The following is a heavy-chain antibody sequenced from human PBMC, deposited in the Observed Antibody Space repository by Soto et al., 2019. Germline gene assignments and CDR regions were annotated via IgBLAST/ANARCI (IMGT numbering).Heavy chain of an antibody. J-gene: IGHJ4*02. D-gene: IGHD3-22*01. V-gene: IGHV3-21*01. CDR1: GFTFSSYI. Sequence: EVQLVESGGGLVKPGGSLRLSCAASGFTFSSYIMNWVRQAPGKGLEWVSSISSSSSYIYYADSVKGRFTISRDNAKNSLYLQMNSLRAEDTAVYYCASHPRDSSGYWYYFDYWGQGTLVTVSS. CDR2: ISSSSSYI. CDR3: ASHPRDSSGYWYYFDY.